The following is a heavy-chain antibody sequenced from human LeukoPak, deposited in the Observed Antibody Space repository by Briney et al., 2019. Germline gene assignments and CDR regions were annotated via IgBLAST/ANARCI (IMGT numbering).Heavy chain of an antibody. D-gene: IGHD2-21*02. CDR2: INHSGST. CDR1: GGSISSGGYY. V-gene: IGHV4-39*01. Sequence: SETLSLTCTVSGGSISSGGYYWSWIRQPPGKGLEWIGEINHSGSTNYNPPVKSRVTISVDTSKNQLSLKLNSVTAADTAVYYCARHSLSRHHILVVTAVYWYFDLWGRGTLVTVSS. J-gene: IGHJ2*01. CDR3: ARHSLSRHHILVVTAVYWYFDL.